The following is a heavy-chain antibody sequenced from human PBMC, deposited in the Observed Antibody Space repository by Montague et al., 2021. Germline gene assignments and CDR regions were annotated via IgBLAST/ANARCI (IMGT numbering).Heavy chain of an antibody. D-gene: IGHD2-15*01. CDR3: ARHLVTQVHWFDP. V-gene: IGHV4-39*01. CDR1: GGSISSDYYY. Sequence: SETLSLTCTVSGGSISSDYYYWAWIRPPPGLGWVWIGSIHYTASANYNPTSHSRVSISVDTSKNQFSLKLSSVTAADTAVYYCARHLVTQVHWFDPWGQGTLVTVSS. J-gene: IGHJ5*02. CDR2: IHYTASA.